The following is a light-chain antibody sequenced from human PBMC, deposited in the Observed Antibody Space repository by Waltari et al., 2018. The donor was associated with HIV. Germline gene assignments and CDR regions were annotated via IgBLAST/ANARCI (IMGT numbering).Light chain of an antibody. CDR2: KDT. CDR3: YAAADNKAI. CDR1: ILAEKY. Sequence: SYGLTQPFSVSVSPGQTARITCSGDILAEKYVRWFQQKPGQAPFLVMFKDTARPSGIPERFSGSTSGITITLTIIGAQVEDEADYYCYAAADNKAIFGGGTKLTVL. J-gene: IGLJ2*01. V-gene: IGLV3-27*01.